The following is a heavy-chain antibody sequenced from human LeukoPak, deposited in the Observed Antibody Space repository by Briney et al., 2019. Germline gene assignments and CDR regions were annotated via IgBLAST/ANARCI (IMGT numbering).Heavy chain of an antibody. CDR3: ARATYYYDSGGYYLEN. V-gene: IGHV3-53*01. CDR2: IYSGGST. D-gene: IGHD3-22*01. J-gene: IGHJ4*02. Sequence: GGSLRLSCAASGFTVSSNYMSWVRQAPGKGLEWGSVIYSGGSTYYADSVKGRFTISRDNSKNTLYLQMNSLRAEDTAVYYCARATYYYDSGGYYLENWGQGTLVTVSS. CDR1: GFTVSSNY.